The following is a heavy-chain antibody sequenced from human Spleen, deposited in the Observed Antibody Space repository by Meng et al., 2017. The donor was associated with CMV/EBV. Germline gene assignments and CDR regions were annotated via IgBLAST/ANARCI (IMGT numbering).Heavy chain of an antibody. D-gene: IGHD2-8*01. V-gene: IGHV3-74*01. CDR3: ARDPCPSGVCYLDS. Sequence: ASGFTCSNYWMHWVRKAPGKGLVWVSRTNSDESDTAYAGSVKGRFTISRDNAKNSLYLQMNSLRVEDTAVYYCARDPCPSGVCYLDSWGQGTLVTVSS. CDR2: TNSDESDT. J-gene: IGHJ4*02. CDR1: GFTCSNYW.